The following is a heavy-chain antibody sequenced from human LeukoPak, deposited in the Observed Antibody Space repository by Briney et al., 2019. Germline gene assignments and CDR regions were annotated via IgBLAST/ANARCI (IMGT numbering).Heavy chain of an antibody. CDR3: ANSDVYCSGGGCYSEY. D-gene: IGHD2-15*01. V-gene: IGHV3-23*01. CDR2: ISDTGGDT. J-gene: IGHJ4*02. CDR1: GFTFSSYA. Sequence: PGGSLRLSCAASGFTFSSYAKSWVRQAPGKGLEWVSTISDTGGDTYYADSVKGRLTISRDNSKKTLYLQMNSLRAGNTAVYYCANSDVYCSGGGCYSEYWGQGALVTVSS.